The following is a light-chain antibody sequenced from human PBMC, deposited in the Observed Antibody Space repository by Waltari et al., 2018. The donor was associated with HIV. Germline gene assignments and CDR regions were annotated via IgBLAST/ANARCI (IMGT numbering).Light chain of an antibody. CDR1: SSDVGGYNY. CDR2: EVS. V-gene: IGLV2-14*01. Sequence: QSALTQPASVSGSPGQSITISCTGTSSDVGGYNYVSWYQHHPGKAPKRIVYEVSYRPSGVSNRVSGSKSGNTASLTISGLQAEDEADDYCSSYTKDNTWVFGGGTKLTVL. CDR3: SSYTKDNTWV. J-gene: IGLJ3*02.